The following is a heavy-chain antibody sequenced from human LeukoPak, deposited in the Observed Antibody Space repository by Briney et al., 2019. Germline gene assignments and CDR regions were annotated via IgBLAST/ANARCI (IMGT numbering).Heavy chain of an antibody. Sequence: GGSLRLSCAASGFTFSSYWMHWVRQAPGKGLEWVAFIRYDGSNKYYADSVKGRFTISRDNSKNALYLQMNSLRAEDTAVYYCAVTGYSSKSPNIWGQGTMVTVS. CDR3: AVTGYSSKSPNI. CDR1: GFTFSSYW. D-gene: IGHD6-13*01. CDR2: IRYDGSNK. J-gene: IGHJ3*02. V-gene: IGHV3-30*02.